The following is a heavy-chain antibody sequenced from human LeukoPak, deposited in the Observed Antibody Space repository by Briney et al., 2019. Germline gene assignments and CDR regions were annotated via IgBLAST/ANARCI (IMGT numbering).Heavy chain of an antibody. CDR3: ASSSMIVVVVDY. J-gene: IGHJ4*02. CDR2: IYYSGST. CDR1: GGSISSSSYY. D-gene: IGHD3-22*01. Sequence: SETLSLTCTVSGGSISSSSYYWGWIRQPPGTGLEWIGSIYYSGSTYYNPSLKSRVTISVDTSKNQFSLKLSSVTAADTAVYYCASSSMIVVVVDYWGQGTLVTVSS. V-gene: IGHV4-39*01.